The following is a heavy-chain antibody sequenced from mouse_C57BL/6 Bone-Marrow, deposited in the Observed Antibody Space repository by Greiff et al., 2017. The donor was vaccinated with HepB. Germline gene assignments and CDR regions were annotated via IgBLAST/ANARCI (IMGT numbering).Heavy chain of an antibody. CDR2: IHPNSGST. V-gene: IGHV1-64*01. CDR3: AGGYDDYAMDY. D-gene: IGHD2-2*01. Sequence: QVQLQQSGAELVKPGASVKLSCKASGYAFTSYWMHWVKQRPGQGLEWIGMIHPNSGSTNYNEKFKSKATLTVDKSSSTAYMQLSSLTSEDSAVYYCAGGYDDYAMDYWGQGTSVTVSS. J-gene: IGHJ4*01. CDR1: GYAFTSYW.